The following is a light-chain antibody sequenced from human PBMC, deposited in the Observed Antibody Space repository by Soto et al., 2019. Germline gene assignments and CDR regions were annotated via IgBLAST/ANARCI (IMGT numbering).Light chain of an antibody. J-gene: IGKJ1*01. V-gene: IGKV3-20*01. CDR1: QSLSNNF. CDR3: QQYGSTPVT. Sequence: VVLTQSPGTRSLSPGEGDTLSVIGSQSLSNNFLAWYQQKPGQAPRLLIYGATSRATGVPDRFSGSGSGTDFTLTINRLEPEDFAVYYCQQYGSTPVTFGQGTKVDIK. CDR2: GAT.